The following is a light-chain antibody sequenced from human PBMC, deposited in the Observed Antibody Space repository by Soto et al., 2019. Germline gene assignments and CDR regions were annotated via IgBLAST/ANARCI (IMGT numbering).Light chain of an antibody. CDR1: SSDVGGYNY. Sequence: QSALTQPASVSGSPGQSIAISCTGTSSDVGGYNYVSWYQQLPGTAPKAMIYEVSSRPSGVSNRFSGSKSGNTASLTISGLQAEDEAYYYCSSYTTSTSFILFGGGTKVTVL. CDR2: EVS. V-gene: IGLV2-14*01. J-gene: IGLJ2*01. CDR3: SSYTTSTSFIL.